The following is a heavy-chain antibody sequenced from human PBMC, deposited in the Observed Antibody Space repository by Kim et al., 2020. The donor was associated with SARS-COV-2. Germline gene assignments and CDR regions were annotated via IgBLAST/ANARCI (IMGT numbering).Heavy chain of an antibody. D-gene: IGHD2-15*01. V-gene: IGHV3-30*04. Sequence: GGSLRLSCAASGFSLTFTDYALFWVRQPPGKGLEWVAVVSYDGKNKYYADSVRGRFTISRDNSKEMLFLQMDSLKPEDTAVYYCARVEAKYCSGRACLHFFGMDVWGQGTTVNVS. CDR3: ARVEAKYCSGRACLHFFGMDV. J-gene: IGHJ6*02. CDR1: GFSLTFTDYA. CDR2: VSYDGKNK.